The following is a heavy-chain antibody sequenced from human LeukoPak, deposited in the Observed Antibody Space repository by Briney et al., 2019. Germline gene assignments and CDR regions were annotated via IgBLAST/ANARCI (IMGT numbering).Heavy chain of an antibody. J-gene: IGHJ4*02. Sequence: GGSLRLSCTASGFTFGDYYMNWIRQAPGKGLEWLSHISGDSDTIYYADSVKGRFSISRDNAKNSVFLQMNSLRPEDTAVYFCARDPPTAVILFDYWGLGTLVTVSS. CDR3: ARDPPTAVILFDY. CDR1: GFTFGDYY. D-gene: IGHD2-2*01. V-gene: IGHV3-11*01. CDR2: ISGDSDTI.